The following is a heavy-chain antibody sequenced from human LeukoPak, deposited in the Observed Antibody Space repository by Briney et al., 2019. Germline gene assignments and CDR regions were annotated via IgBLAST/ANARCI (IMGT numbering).Heavy chain of an antibody. CDR2: IYHSGST. CDR3: ARFSPRAMGNYLDF. D-gene: IGHD7-27*01. CDR1: GGSISSGGYY. J-gene: IGHJ4*02. V-gene: IGHV4-30-2*01. Sequence: RPSETLSLTCTVSGGSISSGGYYWSWIRQPPGKGLEWIGYIYHSGSTYYNPSLKSRVTISVDRSKNQFSLKLSSVTAADTAVYYCARFSPRAMGNYLDFWGQGTLSPSPQ.